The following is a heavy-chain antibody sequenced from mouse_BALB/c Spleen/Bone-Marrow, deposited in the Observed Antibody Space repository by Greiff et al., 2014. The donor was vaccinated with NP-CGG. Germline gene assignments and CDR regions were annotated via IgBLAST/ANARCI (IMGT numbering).Heavy chain of an antibody. V-gene: IGHV2-6-5*01. J-gene: IGHJ2*01. CDR3: AKHDTTVVLDY. CDR1: GFSLTDYG. D-gene: IGHD1-1*01. Sequence: QVQLQQSGPGLVAPSQSLSITCTVSGFSLTDYGVSWIRQPPGKGQEWLGVIWGGGITYYNSTLKSRLSISKDNSKSQVFLKMNSLQTDDTAMYYCAKHDTTVVLDYWGQGTTLTVSS. CDR2: IWGGGIT.